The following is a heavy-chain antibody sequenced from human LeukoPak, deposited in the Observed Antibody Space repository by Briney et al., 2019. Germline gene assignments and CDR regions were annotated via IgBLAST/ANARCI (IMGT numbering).Heavy chain of an antibody. D-gene: IGHD2-15*01. CDR2: INHSGST. V-gene: IGHV4-34*01. CDR3: ASNRIRYCSGGSCYPRTASGQRTNWFDP. Sequence: PSETLPLTCAVYGGSFSGYYWSWIRQPPGKGLEWIGEINHSGSTNYNPSLKSRVTISVDTSKNQFSLKLSSVTAADTAVYYCASNRIRYCSGGSCYPRTASGQRTNWFDPWGQGTLVTVSS. J-gene: IGHJ5*02. CDR1: GGSFSGYY.